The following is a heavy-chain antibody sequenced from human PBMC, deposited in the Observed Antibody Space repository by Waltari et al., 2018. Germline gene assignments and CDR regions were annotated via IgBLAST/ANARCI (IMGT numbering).Heavy chain of an antibody. D-gene: IGHD2-2*01. CDR2: IYNNGRT. J-gene: IGHJ5*02. V-gene: IGHV4-59*01. Sequence: QVQLQESGPGLVKPSETLSLACTVSGGSMSTYHWSWIRQPPGKVLAWIGDIYNNGRTHYHPSLKRRVTISVDTSKNQFSLHLSSVTAADTAVYFCARGPAAITNWFDPWGQGTLVTVSS. CDR3: ARGPAAITNWFDP. CDR1: GGSMSTYH.